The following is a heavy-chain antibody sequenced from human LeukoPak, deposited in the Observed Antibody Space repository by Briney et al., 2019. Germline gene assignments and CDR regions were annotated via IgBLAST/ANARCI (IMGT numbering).Heavy chain of an antibody. V-gene: IGHV3-30*02. D-gene: IGHD3-10*01. CDR1: GFTFSDYG. J-gene: IGHJ4*02. CDR3: AKDGNFRVPGED. Sequence: QTGGSLRLSCAASGFTFSDYGMHWVRQAPDKGLEWVAFIRYDASNKYYADAVKGRFTISRDNSKNILYLQMNSLKTEDTAVYYCAKDGNFRVPGEDWGPGTLVTVSS. CDR2: IRYDASNK.